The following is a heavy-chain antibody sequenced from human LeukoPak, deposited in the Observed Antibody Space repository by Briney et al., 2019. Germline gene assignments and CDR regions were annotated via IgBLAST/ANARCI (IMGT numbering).Heavy chain of an antibody. D-gene: IGHD3-22*01. J-gene: IGHJ4*02. CDR2: INSDGSST. CDR3: ARSYDSSGIDY. CDR1: GFTFSSYW. V-gene: IGHV3-74*01. Sequence: GGSLRLSCAASGFTFSSYWMHWVRHAPGKGLVWVSRINSDGSSTNYADSVKGRFTISRDNAKNTLYLQMNSLRAEDTAVYYCARSYDSSGIDYWGQGTLVTVSS.